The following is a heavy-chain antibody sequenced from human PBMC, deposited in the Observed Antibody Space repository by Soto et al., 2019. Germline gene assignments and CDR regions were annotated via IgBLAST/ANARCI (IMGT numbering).Heavy chain of an antibody. Sequence: GGSLRLSCAASGFTFSDYYMSWIRQAPGKGLEWVSYISSSGSTIYYADSVKGRFTISRDNSKNTLYLQMNSLRAEDTAVYYCAKDRARGYYDSSGYNYGAYDYWGQGTLVTVSS. CDR2: ISSSGSTI. CDR3: AKDRARGYYDSSGYNYGAYDY. CDR1: GFTFSDYY. J-gene: IGHJ4*02. D-gene: IGHD3-22*01. V-gene: IGHV3-11*04.